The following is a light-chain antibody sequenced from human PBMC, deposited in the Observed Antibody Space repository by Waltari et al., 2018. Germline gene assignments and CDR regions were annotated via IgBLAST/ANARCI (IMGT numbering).Light chain of an antibody. CDR3: QQSYSTPT. J-gene: IGKJ3*01. V-gene: IGKV1-39*01. Sequence: IQITQSPSSVSASVGDSVTITCRASQSISSYLNWYQQKPGKAPKLLFYAASSLQSGVQSRFSGSGSGTDFTLTISSLQPEDFATYYCQQSYSTPTFGPGTKVDIK. CDR1: QSISSY. CDR2: AAS.